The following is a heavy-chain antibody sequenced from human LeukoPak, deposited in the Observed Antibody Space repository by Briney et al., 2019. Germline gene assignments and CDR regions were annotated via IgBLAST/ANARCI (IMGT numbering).Heavy chain of an antibody. Sequence: PSETLSLTCAVYGGSFSGYYWRWIRQPPGKGLEWIGEINHSGSTNYNPSLKSRVTISVDTSKNQFSLKLSSVTAADTAVYYCARRVSVFDFWSGYQSWGQGTLVTVSS. CDR1: GGSFSGYY. V-gene: IGHV4-34*01. CDR2: INHSGST. J-gene: IGHJ4*02. D-gene: IGHD3-3*01. CDR3: ARRVSVFDFWSGYQS.